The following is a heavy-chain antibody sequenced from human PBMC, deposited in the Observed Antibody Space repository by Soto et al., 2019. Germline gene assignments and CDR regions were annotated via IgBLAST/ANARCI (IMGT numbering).Heavy chain of an antibody. Sequence: GGSLRLSCAASGFTFSSYAMSWVRQAPGKGLEWVSAISGSGGSTYYADSVKGRFTISRDNSKNTLYLQMNSLRAEDTAVHYCAKDGTPGTEYCSGGSCYPDYWGQGTLVTVSS. CDR1: GFTFSSYA. CDR3: AKDGTPGTEYCSGGSCYPDY. J-gene: IGHJ4*02. V-gene: IGHV3-23*01. D-gene: IGHD2-15*01. CDR2: ISGSGGST.